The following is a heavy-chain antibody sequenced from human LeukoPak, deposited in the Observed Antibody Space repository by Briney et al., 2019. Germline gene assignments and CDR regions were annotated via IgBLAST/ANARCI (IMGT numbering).Heavy chain of an antibody. Sequence: GGSLRLSCAASRFTSSRYWMSWVRQAPGRGLEWVANIKHDGSEKYYVDSVKGRFTISRDNAKNSLYLQMNSLRDEDTAVYYCAPIHGSGTSGMDVWGQGTTVTVSS. CDR1: RFTSSRYW. J-gene: IGHJ6*02. CDR3: APIHGSGTSGMDV. D-gene: IGHD3-10*01. V-gene: IGHV3-7*02. CDR2: IKHDGSEK.